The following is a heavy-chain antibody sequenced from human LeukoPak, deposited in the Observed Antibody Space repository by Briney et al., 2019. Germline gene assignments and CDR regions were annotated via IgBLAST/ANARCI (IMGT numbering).Heavy chain of an antibody. D-gene: IGHD3-10*01. CDR3: ARDWITMVREYSYYYYYGMDV. Sequence: SVKVSCKASGYTFTSYYMHWVRQAPGQGLEWMGIINPSGGSTSYAQKFQGRVTMTRDTSTSTVYMELSSLRSEDTAVYYCARDWITMVREYSYYYYYGMDVWGQGTTVTVSS. CDR1: GYTFTSYY. J-gene: IGHJ6*02. V-gene: IGHV1-46*01. CDR2: INPSGGST.